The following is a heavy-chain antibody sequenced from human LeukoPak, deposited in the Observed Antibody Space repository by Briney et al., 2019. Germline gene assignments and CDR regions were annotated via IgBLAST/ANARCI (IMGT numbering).Heavy chain of an antibody. CDR1: GFTFSSYG. CDR2: IRYDGSNK. CDR3: AKDRDDYATY. J-gene: IGHJ4*02. V-gene: IGHV3-30*02. Sequence: PGGSLRLSCAASGFTFSSYGMHWVRQAPGKGLKWVAFIRYDGSNKYYADSVKGRFTISRYNTNDTLYLQMNSLRAQATAVSPCAKDRDDYATYWGQGTLVTVSS. D-gene: IGHD4/OR15-4a*01.